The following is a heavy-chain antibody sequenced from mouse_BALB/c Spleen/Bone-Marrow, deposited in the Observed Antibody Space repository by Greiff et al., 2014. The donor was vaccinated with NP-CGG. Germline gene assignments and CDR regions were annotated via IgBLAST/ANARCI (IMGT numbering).Heavy chain of an antibody. CDR2: IDPANGNT. CDR3: ARGDYYGGSFFAY. J-gene: IGHJ3*01. Sequence: EVQLQQSGADLVKPGASVKLSCTASGFNIKDTYMHWVKQRPEQGLEWIRRIDPANGNTKYDPKFQGKATITADTSSNTAYLQLSSLTSEDTAVYYCARGDYYGGSFFAYWGQGTLVTVSA. CDR1: GFNIKDTY. D-gene: IGHD1-1*01. V-gene: IGHV14-3*02.